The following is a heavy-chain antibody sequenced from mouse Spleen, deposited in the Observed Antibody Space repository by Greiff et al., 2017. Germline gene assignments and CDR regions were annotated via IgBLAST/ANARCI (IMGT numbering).Heavy chain of an antibody. Sequence: QVQLQQPGAELVKPGASVKMSCKASGYTFTSYWITWVKQRPGQGLEWIGDIYPGSGSTNYNEKFKSKATLTVDTSSSTAYMQLSSLTSEDSAVYYCAREDYYGSSLAYWGQGTLVTVSA. J-gene: IGHJ3*01. CDR1: GYTFTSYW. CDR2: IYPGSGST. CDR3: AREDYYGSSLAY. D-gene: IGHD1-1*01. V-gene: IGHV1-55*01.